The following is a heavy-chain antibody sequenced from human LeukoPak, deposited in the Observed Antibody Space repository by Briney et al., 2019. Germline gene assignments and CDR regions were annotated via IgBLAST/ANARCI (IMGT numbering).Heavy chain of an antibody. J-gene: IGHJ4*02. CDR1: GGSISNYY. CDR2: VSYSGST. V-gene: IGHV4-59*01. Sequence: SETLSLTCTVSGGSISNYYWNWIRQPPGKGLEWISYVSYSGSTKYNPSLKSRVTISVDTSKNQFSLKLRSVTAADTAVYYCARRDCSGGTCPFDYWGQGTLVTASS. CDR3: ARRDCSGGTCPFDY. D-gene: IGHD2-15*01.